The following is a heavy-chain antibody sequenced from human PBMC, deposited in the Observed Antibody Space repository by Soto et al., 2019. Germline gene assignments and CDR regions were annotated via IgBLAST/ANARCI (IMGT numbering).Heavy chain of an antibody. D-gene: IGHD3-22*01. Sequence: QVTLKESGPVLVKPTETLTLTCTVSGFSLSNARMGVSWIRQPPGKALEWLAHIFLNDEKSYSTSLKSRLTISKDTSKSQVVLTMTNMHPVDTARYYCARISYDSLYFDYWGQGTLVTVSS. V-gene: IGHV2-26*01. J-gene: IGHJ4*02. CDR3: ARISYDSLYFDY. CDR1: GFSLSNARMG. CDR2: IFLNDEK.